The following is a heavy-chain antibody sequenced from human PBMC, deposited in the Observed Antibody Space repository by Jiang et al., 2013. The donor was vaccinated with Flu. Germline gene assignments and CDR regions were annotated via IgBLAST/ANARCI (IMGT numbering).Heavy chain of an antibody. CDR3: AHSAGWVSDY. D-gene: IGHD2-8*01. CDR2: IYWDDAK. J-gene: IGHJ4*02. Sequence: SLSTSAVGVHWIRQPPGKALEWLALIYWDDAKLYSHRPSLSGRLTITKDTSKSQVVLTMTNMDPADTATYYCAHSAGWVSDYWGQGSLVTVSS. V-gene: IGHV2-5*02. CDR1: SLSTSAVG.